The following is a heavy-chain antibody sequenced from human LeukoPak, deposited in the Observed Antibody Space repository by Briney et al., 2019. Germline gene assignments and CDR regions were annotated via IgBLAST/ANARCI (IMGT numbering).Heavy chain of an antibody. CDR3: ARDRIGRVAAAGIDFDY. Sequence: GGSLRLSCAASGFTFSSYGMHWVRQAPGKGLEWVAVIWYDGSNKYYADSVKGRFTISRDNSKNTLYLQMNSLRAEDTAVYYCARDRIGRVAAAGIDFDYWGQGTLVTVSS. CDR1: GFTFSSYG. D-gene: IGHD6-13*01. V-gene: IGHV3-33*01. J-gene: IGHJ4*02. CDR2: IWYDGSNK.